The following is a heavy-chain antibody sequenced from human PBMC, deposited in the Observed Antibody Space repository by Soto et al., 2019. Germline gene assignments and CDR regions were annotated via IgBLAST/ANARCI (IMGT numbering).Heavy chain of an antibody. CDR3: AKELTYYYYYYTMDV. Sequence: QVQLVESGGGVVQPGRSLRLSCAASGFTFSNYGMHWVRQAPGKGLQWVAVISYDGSNKYYADSVKGRFTISRDNSKNTLYLQINSLRAGDTAVYYCAKELTYYYYYYTMDVSGQGTTVTVSS. D-gene: IGHD7-27*01. CDR1: GFTFSNYG. CDR2: ISYDGSNK. V-gene: IGHV3-30*18. J-gene: IGHJ6*02.